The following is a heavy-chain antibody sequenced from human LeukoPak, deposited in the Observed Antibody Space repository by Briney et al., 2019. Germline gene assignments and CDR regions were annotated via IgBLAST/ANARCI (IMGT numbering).Heavy chain of an antibody. V-gene: IGHV3-21*01. CDR2: ISSSSSYI. CDR3: ARGAASGYDFSKYYFDY. Sequence: GGSLRLSCAASGFTFSSYSMNWVRQAPGKGLEWVSSISSSSSYIYYADSVKGRFTISRDNAKNSLYLQMNSLRAEDTAVYYCARGAASGYDFSKYYFDYWGQGTLVTVSS. J-gene: IGHJ4*02. CDR1: GFTFSSYS. D-gene: IGHD5-12*01.